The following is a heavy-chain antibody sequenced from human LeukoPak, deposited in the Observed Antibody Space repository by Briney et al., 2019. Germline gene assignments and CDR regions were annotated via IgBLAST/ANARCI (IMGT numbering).Heavy chain of an antibody. CDR3: TRLSGSYYSVGAFDI. CDR2: IRSKANSYAT. CDR1: GFTFSGSA. J-gene: IGHJ3*02. D-gene: IGHD1-26*01. V-gene: IGHV3-73*01. Sequence: GGSLRLSXAASGFTFSGSAMHWVRQASGKGLEWVGRIRSKANSYATAYAASVKGRFTISRDDSKNTAYLQMNSLKTEDTAVYYCTRLSGSYYSVGAFDIWGQETMVTVSS.